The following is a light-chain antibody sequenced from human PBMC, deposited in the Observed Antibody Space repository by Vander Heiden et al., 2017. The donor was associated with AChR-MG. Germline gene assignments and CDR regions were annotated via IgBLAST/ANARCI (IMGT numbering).Light chain of an antibody. CDR3: QQYYSTPF. V-gene: IGKV4-1*01. CDR2: WAS. CDR1: QSVLYSSNNKNY. Sequence: DIVMTQSLDSLAVSLGERDTINCKSSQSVLYSSNNKNYLAWYQQKPGQPPKLLIYWASTRESGVPDRFSGSGSGTDFTLTISSLQAEDVAVYYCQQYYSTPFFGPGTKVDIK. J-gene: IGKJ3*01.